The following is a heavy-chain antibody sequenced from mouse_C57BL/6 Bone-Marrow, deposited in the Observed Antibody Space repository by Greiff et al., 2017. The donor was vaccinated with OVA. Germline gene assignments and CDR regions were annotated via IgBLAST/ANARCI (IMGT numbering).Heavy chain of an antibody. CDR3: ASQAGTYYDYEEFAY. CDR2: ISSGSSTI. D-gene: IGHD2-4*01. Sequence: EVMLVESGGGLVKPGGSLKLSCAASGFTFSDYGMHWVRQAPEKGLEWVAYISSGSSTIYYADTVKGRFTISRDNAKNTLFLQMTSLRSEDTAMYYCASQAGTYYDYEEFAYWGQGTLVTVSA. J-gene: IGHJ3*01. V-gene: IGHV5-17*01. CDR1: GFTFSDYG.